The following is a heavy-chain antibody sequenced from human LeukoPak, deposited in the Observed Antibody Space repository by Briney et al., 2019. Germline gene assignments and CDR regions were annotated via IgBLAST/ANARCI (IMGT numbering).Heavy chain of an antibody. CDR2: IYTGETT. J-gene: IGHJ3*02. D-gene: IGHD4-23*01. CDR1: GFTFEDYA. CDR3: ARDPSTTVGVAFDI. Sequence: GGSLRLSCAASGFTFEDYAMTWVRQAPGKGLEWVSIIYTGETTYYADSVKGRFTISKDNSKNTIYLQMNSLRAEDTAVYYCARDPSTTVGVAFDIWGQGTVVTVSS. V-gene: IGHV3-53*01.